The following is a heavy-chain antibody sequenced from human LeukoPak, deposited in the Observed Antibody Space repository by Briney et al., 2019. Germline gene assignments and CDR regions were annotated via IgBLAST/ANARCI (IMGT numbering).Heavy chain of an antibody. Sequence: ASVKVSCKASGGTFSSYGISWVRQAPGQGLEWMGWISADNGNANYAQKVQGRVTMTTDTSTNTAYMELRSLRSDDTAVYYCARGTNPPYFDSWGQGTLVTVSS. V-gene: IGHV1-18*01. J-gene: IGHJ4*02. CDR2: ISADNGNA. CDR3: ARGTNPPYFDS. D-gene: IGHD2-8*01. CDR1: GGTFSSYG.